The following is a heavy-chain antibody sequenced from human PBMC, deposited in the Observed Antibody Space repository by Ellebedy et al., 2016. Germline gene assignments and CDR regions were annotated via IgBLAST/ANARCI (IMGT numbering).Heavy chain of an antibody. V-gene: IGHV1-69*04. Sequence: SVKVSCXASGGTFSSYAISWVRQAPGQGLEWMGRIIPILGIANYAQKFQGRVTITADKSTSTAYMELSSLRSEDTAVYYCAYDYGDYVRSYWGQGTLVTVSS. CDR2: IIPILGIA. D-gene: IGHD4-17*01. CDR3: AYDYGDYVRSY. J-gene: IGHJ4*02. CDR1: GGTFSSYA.